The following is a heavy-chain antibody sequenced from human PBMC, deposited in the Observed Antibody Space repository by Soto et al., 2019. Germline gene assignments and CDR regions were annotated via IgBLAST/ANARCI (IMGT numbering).Heavy chain of an antibody. D-gene: IGHD3-10*01. Sequence: QVQLVGSGGGVVQPGTSLRISCAASGFTFSNYAMEWVRQAPGKGLEWVAIISYEGTNKYYEDSVKGRFTISRDNSKNTLYLQVNSLRTEDTAVYYCARAGSYYPPDYWGQGALVTVSS. CDR2: ISYEGTNK. V-gene: IGHV3-30-3*01. J-gene: IGHJ4*02. CDR3: ARAGSYYPPDY. CDR1: GFTFSNYA.